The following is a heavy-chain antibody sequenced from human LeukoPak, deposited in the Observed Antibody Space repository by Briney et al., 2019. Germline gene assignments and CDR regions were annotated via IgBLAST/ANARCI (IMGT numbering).Heavy chain of an antibody. V-gene: IGHV4-61*02. D-gene: IGHD4-23*01. CDR3: ARETLGTTVVLFDY. Sequence: SETLSLTCTVSGGSISSGSYYWSWIRQPAGKGLEWIGRIYTSGSTNYNPSLKSRVTMSVDTSKNQFSLKLSSVTAADTAVYYCARETLGTTVVLFDYWGQGTLVTVSS. CDR1: GGSISSGSYY. CDR2: IYTSGST. J-gene: IGHJ4*02.